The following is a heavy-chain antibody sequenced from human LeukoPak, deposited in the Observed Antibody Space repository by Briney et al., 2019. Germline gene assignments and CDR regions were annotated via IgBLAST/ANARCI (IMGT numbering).Heavy chain of an antibody. Sequence: ASVKVSCKAPGGTFSSYAISWVRQAPGQGLEWMGRIIPIFGTANYTQKFQGRVTITTDESTSTAYMELSSLRSEDTAVYYCARVYGDYGFDYWGQGTLVTVSS. D-gene: IGHD4-17*01. V-gene: IGHV1-69*05. CDR1: GGTFSSYA. J-gene: IGHJ4*02. CDR2: IIPIFGTA. CDR3: ARVYGDYGFDY.